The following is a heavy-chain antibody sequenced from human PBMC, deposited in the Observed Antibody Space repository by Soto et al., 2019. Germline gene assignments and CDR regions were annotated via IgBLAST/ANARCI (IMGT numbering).Heavy chain of an antibody. CDR1: GFTFSSDW. V-gene: IGHV3-7*05. CDR3: TRAYASAY. J-gene: IGHJ4*02. Sequence: EVQLVESGGGLVQPGGSLRLSCAASGFTFSSDWMNWDRQAPGKGLEWVANIKEDGSEKHYVDSVKGRFTISRDNAKNSLYLQVNSLRAEDTAVYYCTRAYASAYWGQGTLVTVSS. CDR2: IKEDGSEK.